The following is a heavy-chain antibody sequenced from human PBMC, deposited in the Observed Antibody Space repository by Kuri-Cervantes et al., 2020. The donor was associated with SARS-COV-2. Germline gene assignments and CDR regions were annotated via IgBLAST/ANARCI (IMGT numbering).Heavy chain of an antibody. V-gene: IGHV3-23*01. D-gene: IGHD3-3*01. CDR2: ISGSGGNNGRT. CDR1: GFTFSNHG. Sequence: GESLMISCVGSGFTFSNHGMSWVRQAPGKGLEWVSGISGSGGNNGRTYYADSVKGRFTMSRDDPMNTLYLQMNSLRAEDTAVYYCARGSKVLRFLEWLTWGQGTLVTVSS. CDR3: ARGSKVLRFLEWLT. J-gene: IGHJ4*02.